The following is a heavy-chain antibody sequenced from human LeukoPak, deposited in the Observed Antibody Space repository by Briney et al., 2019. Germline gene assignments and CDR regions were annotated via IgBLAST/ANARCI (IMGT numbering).Heavy chain of an antibody. D-gene: IGHD3-3*01. CDR2: INSDGSST. J-gene: IGHJ4*02. Sequence: PGGSLRLSCAASGFTFSSYWMHWVRQAPEKGLVWVSRINSDGSSTSYADSVKGRFTISRDNAKNTLYLQMNSLRAEDTAVYYCARGDYDFWSGYPIDYWGQATPLTVSS. V-gene: IGHV3-74*01. CDR1: GFTFSSYW. CDR3: ARGDYDFWSGYPIDY.